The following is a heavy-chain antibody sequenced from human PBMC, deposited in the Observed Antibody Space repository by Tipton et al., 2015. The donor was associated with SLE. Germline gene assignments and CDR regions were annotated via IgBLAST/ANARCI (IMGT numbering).Heavy chain of an antibody. CDR1: GFTFNDHY. D-gene: IGHD7-27*01. Sequence: SLRLSCTASGFTFNDHYLDWVRQAPGKGLEWIGRIRNKADRYTTEYAASVKGRFTMSRDDSENSVYLQIYSLEIEDTAVYFCTRTGDRTLRGDTFDIWGQGTVVTVSS. CDR3: TRTGDRTLRGDTFDI. CDR2: IRNKADRYTT. J-gene: IGHJ3*02. V-gene: IGHV3-72*01.